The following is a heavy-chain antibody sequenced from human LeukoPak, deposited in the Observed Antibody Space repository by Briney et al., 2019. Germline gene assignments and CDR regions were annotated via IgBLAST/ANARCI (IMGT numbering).Heavy chain of an antibody. CDR2: INPNSGGT. V-gene: IGHV1-2*02. CDR1: VYTFTGYY. CDR3: AAALPAAPFDY. J-gene: IGHJ4*02. Sequence: ASVRVSCEASVYTFTGYYMHCVRDAPGQGLEWMGWINPNSGGTNYAQKFQGRVTMTRDTSISTAYMELSRLRSDDTAVYYCAAALPAAPFDYWGQGALVTVSS. D-gene: IGHD2-2*01.